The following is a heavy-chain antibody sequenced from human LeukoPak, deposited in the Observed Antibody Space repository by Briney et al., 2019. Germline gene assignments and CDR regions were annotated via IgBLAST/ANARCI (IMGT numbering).Heavy chain of an antibody. CDR3: AREQWLLPNYFDY. J-gene: IGHJ4*02. V-gene: IGHV3-30*04. Sequence: GGSLRLSCAASGFTFSSYAMHWVRQAPGKGLEWVAVISYDGSNKYYADSVKGRFTISRDNSKNTLYLQMNSLRAEDTAVYYCAREQWLLPNYFDYWGQGTLVTVSS. CDR1: GFTFSSYA. CDR2: ISYDGSNK. D-gene: IGHD6-19*01.